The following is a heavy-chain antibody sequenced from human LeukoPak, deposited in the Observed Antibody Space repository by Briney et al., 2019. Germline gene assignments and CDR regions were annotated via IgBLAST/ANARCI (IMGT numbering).Heavy chain of an antibody. CDR1: ADTFNTYT. CDR3: ARYDYGDALDV. CDR2: IVPIVDVT. D-gene: IGHD4-17*01. V-gene: IGHV1-69*02. Sequence: SVKVSCKASADTFNTYTISWVRRAPGQGLEWMGRIVPIVDVTNHAPKFQGRIKITADKATTTAFMELTSLGFEDTAVYYCARYDYGDALDVWGQGTLVTV. J-gene: IGHJ3*01.